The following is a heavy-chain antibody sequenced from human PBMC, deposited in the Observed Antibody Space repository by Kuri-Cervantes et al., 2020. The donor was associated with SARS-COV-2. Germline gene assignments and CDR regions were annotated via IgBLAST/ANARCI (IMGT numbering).Heavy chain of an antibody. Sequence: GGSLRLSCAASGFTVSGYEMNWVRQAPGKGLEWVSYISSSGSTIYYADSVKGRFTISRDNAKNSLYLQMNSLRAEDTAVYYCARGGTYYDFWSGFYNYYYGMDVWGQGTTVTVSS. D-gene: IGHD3-3*01. CDR1: GFTVSGYE. J-gene: IGHJ6*02. V-gene: IGHV3-48*03. CDR3: ARGGTYYDFWSGFYNYYYGMDV. CDR2: ISSSGSTI.